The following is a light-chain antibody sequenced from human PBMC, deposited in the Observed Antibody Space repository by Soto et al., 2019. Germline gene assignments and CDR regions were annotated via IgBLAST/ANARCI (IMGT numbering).Light chain of an antibody. J-gene: IGKJ1*01. V-gene: IGKV3-20*01. Sequence: EVVLTQSPGTLSLSPGERATLSCRASESVSSSFLTWYQQKPGQAPRLLIYRTSNRVTGIPDRSSGSGSGTDFTLTISRLEPEDFAVYFCQHYGNSLWTFGQGTKV. CDR3: QHYGNSLWT. CDR1: ESVSSSF. CDR2: RTS.